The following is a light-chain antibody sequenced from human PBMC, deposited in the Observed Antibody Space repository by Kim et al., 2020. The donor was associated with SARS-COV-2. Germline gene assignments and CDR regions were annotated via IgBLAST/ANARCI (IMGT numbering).Light chain of an antibody. V-gene: IGLV3-1*01. J-gene: IGLJ2*01. CDR2: QDN. CDR3: QTWDSSTV. CDR1: KLENKY. Sequence: SYELTQPPSVSVSPGQTASITCSGDKLENKYACWYQQKPGQSPVLVIYQDNKRPSGIPERFSGSNSGNTATLTISGTQAMDEADYYCQTWDSSTVFGRGT.